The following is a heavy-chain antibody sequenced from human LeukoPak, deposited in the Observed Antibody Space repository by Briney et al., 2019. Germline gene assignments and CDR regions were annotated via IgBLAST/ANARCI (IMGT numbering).Heavy chain of an antibody. CDR2: IYYTGST. Sequence: PSETLSLTCTVSGVSITTYYWSWVRQPPGRGLEWIGYIYYTGSTNYNPSLKSRVTISVDTSKSQFSLKLSSVTAADTAVYFCARPQHDALDIWGQGTVVTVSS. CDR1: GVSITTYY. J-gene: IGHJ3*02. CDR3: ARPQHDALDI. V-gene: IGHV4-59*08. D-gene: IGHD1-1*01.